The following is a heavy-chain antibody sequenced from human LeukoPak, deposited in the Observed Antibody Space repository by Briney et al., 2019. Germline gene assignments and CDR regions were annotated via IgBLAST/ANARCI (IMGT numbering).Heavy chain of an antibody. V-gene: IGHV1-18*01. CDR2: ISAYNGNT. CDR3: ARITLPIVRGVIPYYFDY. CDR1: GYTFTSYG. J-gene: IGHJ4*02. D-gene: IGHD3-10*01. Sequence: ASVKVSCKASGYTFTSYGISWVRQAPGQGLEWMGWISAYNGNTNYAQKLQGRVTMTTDTSTSTAYMELRSLRSDDTAVYYCARITLPIVRGVIPYYFDYWGQGTLVTVSS.